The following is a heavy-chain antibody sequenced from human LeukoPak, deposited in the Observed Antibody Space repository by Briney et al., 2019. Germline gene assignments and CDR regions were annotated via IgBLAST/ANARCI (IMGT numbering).Heavy chain of an antibody. CDR3: ARDVYSSSWYTGYYYYMDV. Sequence: ASVEVSCKASGYTFTSYGISWVRQAPGQGLEWMGWISAYNGNTNYAQKLQGRVTMTTDTSTSTAYMELRSLRSDDTAVYYCARDVYSSSWYTGYYYYMDVWGKGTTVTVSS. CDR2: ISAYNGNT. V-gene: IGHV1-18*01. J-gene: IGHJ6*03. D-gene: IGHD6-13*01. CDR1: GYTFTSYG.